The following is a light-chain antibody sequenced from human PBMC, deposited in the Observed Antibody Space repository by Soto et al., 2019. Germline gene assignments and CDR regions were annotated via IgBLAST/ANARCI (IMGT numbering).Light chain of an antibody. CDR1: QSVAYTSNKKTY. J-gene: IGKJ1*01. CDR2: WSS. V-gene: IGKV4-1*01. Sequence: DIVMTQSPDSLAVSLGERATINCKASQSVAYTSNKKTYVAWYQQKAGQPPKLLLYWSSTRASGVPDRFSGSGSGTDFTFTIISLQAEDVPVYYCQQYYSPLWTFGQGTKVQIK. CDR3: QQYYSPLWT.